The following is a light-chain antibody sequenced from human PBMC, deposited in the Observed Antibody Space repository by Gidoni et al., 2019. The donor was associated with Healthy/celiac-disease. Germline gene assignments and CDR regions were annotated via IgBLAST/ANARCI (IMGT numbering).Light chain of an antibody. Sequence: DIVITQSPLSLPVTPEEPASISCRSSQSLLHSNVYNYLEWYLHKPGQSPQLLIYLGSNRASGGPDRCSESQSGTDCTLKISRVEAEDGGVYYGMQDLQTPWTFGQGTKVEIK. CDR2: LGS. CDR1: QSLLHSNVYNY. CDR3: MQDLQTPWT. V-gene: IGKV2-28*01. J-gene: IGKJ1*01.